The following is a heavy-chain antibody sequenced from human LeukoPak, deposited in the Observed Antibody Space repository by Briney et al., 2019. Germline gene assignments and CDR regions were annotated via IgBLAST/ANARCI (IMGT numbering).Heavy chain of an antibody. V-gene: IGHV3-30*03. CDR1: GFTFSSYG. J-gene: IGHJ4*02. Sequence: QYGRSLRLSCAASGFTFSSYGMHWVRQAPGKGLEWVAVISYDGSNKYYADSVKGRFTISRDNSKNTLYLQMNSLRAEDTAVYYCARGSRSGGNDYWGQGTLVTVSS. CDR3: ARGSRSGGNDY. D-gene: IGHD1-26*01. CDR2: ISYDGSNK.